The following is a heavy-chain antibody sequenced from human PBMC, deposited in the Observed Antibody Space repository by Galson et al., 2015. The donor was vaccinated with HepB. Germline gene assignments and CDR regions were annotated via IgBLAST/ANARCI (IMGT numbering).Heavy chain of an antibody. V-gene: IGHV1-46*03. CDR2: ISPPGGNT. J-gene: IGHJ4*02. D-gene: IGHD4-17*01. Sequence: SVKVSCKASGYILTSNYLHWVRQAPGQGLEWMGTISPPGGNTNYAQKFGDRVTLTRDTSTNTVYMELNSLRSGDTAVYYCARGSSVTTNAKYFFDYWGQGTLVIVSS. CDR3: ARGSSVTTNAKYFFDY. CDR1: GYILTSNY.